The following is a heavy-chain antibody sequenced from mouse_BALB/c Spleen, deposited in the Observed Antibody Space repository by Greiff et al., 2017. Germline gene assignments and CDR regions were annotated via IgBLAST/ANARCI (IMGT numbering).Heavy chain of an antibody. CDR1: GFTFSSYA. V-gene: IGHV5-6-5*01. D-gene: IGHD2-2*01. CDR2: ISSGGST. Sequence: EVQGVESGGGLVKPGGSLKLSCAASGFTFSSYAMSWVRQTPEKRLEWVASISSGGSTYYPDSVKGRFTISRDNARNILYLQMSSLRSEDTAMYYCARALYGYDGNYFDYWGQGTTLTVSS. CDR3: ARALYGYDGNYFDY. J-gene: IGHJ2*01.